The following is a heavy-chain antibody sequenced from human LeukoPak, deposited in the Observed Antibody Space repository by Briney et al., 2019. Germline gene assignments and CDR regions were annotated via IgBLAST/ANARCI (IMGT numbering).Heavy chain of an antibody. J-gene: IGHJ6*02. CDR2: IIPILGIA. D-gene: IGHD2-2*01. CDR3: AKGSGYCSSTSCYPLYYYYYGMDV. CDR1: GGTFSSYT. Sequence: SVKVCCKASGGTFSSYTISWVRQAPGQGLEWMGRIIPILGIAHYAQKFQGRVTITADKSTSTAYMELSSLRSEDTAVYYCAKGSGYCSSTSCYPLYYYYYGMDVWGQGTTVTVSS. V-gene: IGHV1-69*02.